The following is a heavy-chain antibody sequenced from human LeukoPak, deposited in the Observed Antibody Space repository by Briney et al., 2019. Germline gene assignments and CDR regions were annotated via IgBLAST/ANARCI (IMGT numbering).Heavy chain of an antibody. J-gene: IGHJ2*01. D-gene: IGHD3-3*01. CDR2: INPNSGGT. V-gene: IGHV1-2*02. CDR1: GYTFTGYY. Sequence: GASVKVSCKASGYTFTGYYMHWVRQAPGQGLEWMGWINPNSGGTNYAQKFQGRVTMTRDTSISTAYMELSRLRSDDTAVYYCARDPLVRFLAERGFDLWGRGTLVTVSS. CDR3: ARDPLVRFLAERGFDL.